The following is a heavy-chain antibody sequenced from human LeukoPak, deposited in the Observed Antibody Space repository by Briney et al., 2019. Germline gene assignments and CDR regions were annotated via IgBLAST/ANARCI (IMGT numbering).Heavy chain of an antibody. CDR3: ARKGLLGSGKPWFDP. J-gene: IGHJ5*02. Sequence: GASVKVSCKASGYTFTSYDINWVRQASGQGLEWMGWMNPNSGNTASAQKFQGRVTMTTNTSISTAYMELTGLCSEDTAMYFCARKGLLGSGKPWFDPCGQGTLVTVSS. D-gene: IGHD2-15*01. CDR1: GYTFTSYD. CDR2: MNPNSGNT. V-gene: IGHV1-8*01.